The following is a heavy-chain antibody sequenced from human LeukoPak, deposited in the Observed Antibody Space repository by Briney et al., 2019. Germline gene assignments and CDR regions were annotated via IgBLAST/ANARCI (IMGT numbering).Heavy chain of an antibody. CDR1: GFTFSSYE. J-gene: IGHJ4*02. CDR2: ISSSGSTI. Sequence: AGGSLRLSCAASGFTFSSYEMNWVRQAPGKGLEWVSYISSSGSTIYYADSVKGRFTISSDNAKNSLYLQMNSLRAEDTAVYYCARARYFDWFPYDYWGQGTLVTVSS. V-gene: IGHV3-48*03. D-gene: IGHD3-9*01. CDR3: ARARYFDWFPYDY.